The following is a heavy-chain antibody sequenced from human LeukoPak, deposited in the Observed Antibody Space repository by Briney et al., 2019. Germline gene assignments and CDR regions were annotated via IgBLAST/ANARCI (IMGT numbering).Heavy chain of an antibody. V-gene: IGHV3-23*01. CDR2: ISGSGGST. Sequence: GGSLRLSCVASGFTFSSYAMSWVRQAPGKGLEWVSAISGSGGSTYYADSVKGRFTISRDNSKNTLYLQMNSLRAEDTAVYYCANSYYYDSSGYYYVAYWGQGTLVTVSS. J-gene: IGHJ4*02. CDR1: GFTFSSYA. D-gene: IGHD3-22*01. CDR3: ANSYYYDSSGYYYVAY.